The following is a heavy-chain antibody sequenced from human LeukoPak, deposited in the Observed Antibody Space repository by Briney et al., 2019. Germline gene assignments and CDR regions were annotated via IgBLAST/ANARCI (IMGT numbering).Heavy chain of an antibody. V-gene: IGHV3-30-3*02. CDR2: ILYDGSNK. Sequence: GGSLRLSCAASGFRFSDYAMHWVRQVPGKGLKWVAVILYDGSNKYYADSVKGRFTISRDNSKNTLYLQMNSLRAEDTAVYYCAKPTDSSGYIRSSYFDYWGQGTLVTVSS. J-gene: IGHJ4*02. CDR1: GFRFSDYA. CDR3: AKPTDSSGYIRSSYFDY. D-gene: IGHD3-22*01.